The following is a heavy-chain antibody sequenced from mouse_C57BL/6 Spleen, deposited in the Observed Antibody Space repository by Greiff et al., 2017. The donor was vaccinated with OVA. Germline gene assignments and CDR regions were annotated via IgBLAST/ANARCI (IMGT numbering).Heavy chain of an antibody. CDR3: ARGGLDY. CDR2: IYPGDGDT. CDR1: GYAFSSSW. Sequence: QQSGPELVKPGASVKISCKASGYAFSSSWMNWVKQRPGKGLEWIGRIYPGDGDTNYNGKFKGKATLTADKSSSTAYMQLSSLTSEDSAVYFCARGGLDYWGQGTTLTVSS. J-gene: IGHJ2*01. V-gene: IGHV1-82*01.